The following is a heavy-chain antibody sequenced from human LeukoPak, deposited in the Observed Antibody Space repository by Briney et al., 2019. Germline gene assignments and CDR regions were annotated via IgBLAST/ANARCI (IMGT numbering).Heavy chain of an antibody. Sequence: GGTLRLSCAVSGFTFSSYGMSWVRQAPGKGLEWVSGINWNGGNTGYADSVKGRFTISRDNAKNSLYLQMNSLRAEDTALYYCASLSVDDPFDIWGQGTMVTVSS. CDR3: ASLSVDDPFDI. J-gene: IGHJ3*02. V-gene: IGHV3-20*04. D-gene: IGHD6-19*01. CDR1: GFTFSSYG. CDR2: INWNGGNT.